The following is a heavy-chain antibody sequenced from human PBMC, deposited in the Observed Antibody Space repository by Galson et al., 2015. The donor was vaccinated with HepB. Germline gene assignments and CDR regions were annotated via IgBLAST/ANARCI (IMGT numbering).Heavy chain of an antibody. J-gene: IGHJ4*02. D-gene: IGHD3-16*01. CDR3: AKVAILGATPHYFDY. CDR1: GFRVTKYF. V-gene: IGHV3-23*01. CDR2: IIGGGLRA. Sequence: YLSLSCATSGFRVTKYFISSVCQAPGNRLQWVPAIIGGGLRASFADIVKGRFTTSRDGSSNTVFLLMPSLRVDDTAVYYCAKVAILGATPHYFDYLGQGTLVTVSS.